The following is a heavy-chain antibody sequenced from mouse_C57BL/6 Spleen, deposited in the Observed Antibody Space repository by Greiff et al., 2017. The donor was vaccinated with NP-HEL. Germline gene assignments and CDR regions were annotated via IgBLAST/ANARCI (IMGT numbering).Heavy chain of an antibody. CDR3: TRGDYCGRSDVHFDV. D-gene: IGHD1-1*01. Sequence: QVQLQQSGAELVRPGASVTLSCKASGYTFTDYEMHWVKQTPGHGLEWIGAIDPESGGTAYNQKFKGKAILTADKSSSTAYMELRSLTSEDSAVYYCTRGDYCGRSDVHFDVWGTGTTVTVSS. CDR1: GYTFTDYE. V-gene: IGHV1-15*01. J-gene: IGHJ1*03. CDR2: IDPESGGT.